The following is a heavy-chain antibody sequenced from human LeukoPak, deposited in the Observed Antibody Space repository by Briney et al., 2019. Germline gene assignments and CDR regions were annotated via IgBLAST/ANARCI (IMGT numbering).Heavy chain of an antibody. J-gene: IGHJ5*02. CDR3: ARGLPFYDFWSGYLNP. V-gene: IGHV4-4*07. D-gene: IGHD3-3*01. CDR2: IYTSGST. CDR1: GGSISSYY. Sequence: SETLSLTCTVSGGSISSYYWSWIRQPAGKGLEWIGRIYTSGSTNYNPSLKSRVTMSVDTSKNQFSLKLSSVTAADTAVYYCARGLPFYDFWSGYLNPWGQGTLVTVSS.